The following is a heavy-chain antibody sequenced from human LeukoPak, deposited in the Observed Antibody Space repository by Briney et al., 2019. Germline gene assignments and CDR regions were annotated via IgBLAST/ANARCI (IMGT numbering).Heavy chain of an antibody. J-gene: IGHJ6*03. V-gene: IGHV3-11*04. D-gene: IGHD3-9*01. CDR1: GFTFSDYY. CDR3: ARMSYDILTGYRDYYYYYMDV. CDR2: ISSSGSTI. Sequence: TGGSLRLSCAASGFTFSDYYMSWIRQAPGKGLEWVSYISSSGSTIYYADSVKGRFTISRDNAKNSLYLQMNSLRAEDTAVYYCARMSYDILTGYRDYYYYYMDVWGKGTTVTVSS.